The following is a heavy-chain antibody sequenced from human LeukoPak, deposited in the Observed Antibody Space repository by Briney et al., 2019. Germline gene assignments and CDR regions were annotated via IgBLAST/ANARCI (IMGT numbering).Heavy chain of an antibody. Sequence: GASVKVSCKASGGTFSSYAISWVRQAPGQGLEWMGGIIPIFGTANYAQKFQGRVTITTDESTSTAYMELSSLRSEDTAVYYCARSPGYSSGWFSPIAFDIWGQGTMVTVSS. CDR2: IIPIFGTA. CDR3: ARSPGYSSGWFSPIAFDI. V-gene: IGHV1-69*05. CDR1: GGTFSSYA. J-gene: IGHJ3*02. D-gene: IGHD6-19*01.